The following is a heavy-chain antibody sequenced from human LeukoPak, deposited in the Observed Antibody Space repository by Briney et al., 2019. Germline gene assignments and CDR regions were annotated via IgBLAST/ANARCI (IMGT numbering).Heavy chain of an antibody. Sequence: PGGSLRLSCTASGLTFSVHWMSWVRQVPGKGLEWVATMNPDGRHTYYVDSVKGRFTISTDNAKNSLFLQMDSLRVEDTAVYYCAADCGDNWGQGTLVTVSS. V-gene: IGHV3-7*01. CDR3: AADCGDN. CDR1: GLTFSVHW. J-gene: IGHJ4*02. D-gene: IGHD2-21*02. CDR2: MNPDGRHT.